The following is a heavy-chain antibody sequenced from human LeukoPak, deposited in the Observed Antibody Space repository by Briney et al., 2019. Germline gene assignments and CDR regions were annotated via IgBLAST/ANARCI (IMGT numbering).Heavy chain of an antibody. J-gene: IGHJ4*02. CDR3: ARSCSSTSCSDY. D-gene: IGHD2-2*01. CDR1: GFTFDDYA. Sequence: GGSLRLSCAASGFTFDDYAMHWVRQAPGKGLEWVSGISWNSGSIGYADSVKGRFTISRDNAKNSLYLQMNSLRAEDTAVYYCARSCSSTSCSDYWGQGTLVTVSS. CDR2: ISWNSGSI. V-gene: IGHV3-9*01.